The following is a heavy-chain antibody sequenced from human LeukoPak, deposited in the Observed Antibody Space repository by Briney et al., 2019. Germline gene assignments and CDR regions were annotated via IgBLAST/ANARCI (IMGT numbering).Heavy chain of an antibody. J-gene: IGHJ4*02. V-gene: IGHV4-31*03. Sequence: QTLSLTCTVSGGSISSGGYYWSRIRQHPGKGLDWIGYIYFSGSTYYNPSLRSRVTISVDTSKNQFSLKLSSVTAADTAVYYCARGIRYYYGSGSPYYFDYWGQGTLVTVSS. D-gene: IGHD3-10*01. CDR1: GGSISSGGYY. CDR2: IYFSGST. CDR3: ARGIRYYYGSGSPYYFDY.